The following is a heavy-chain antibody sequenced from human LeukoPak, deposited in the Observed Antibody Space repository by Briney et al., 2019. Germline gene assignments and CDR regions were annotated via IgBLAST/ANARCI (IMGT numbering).Heavy chain of an antibody. CDR2: IIPIFGTA. D-gene: IGHD3-10*01. V-gene: IGHV1-69*13. Sequence: SVKVSCKASGGTFSSYAISWVRQAPGQGLEWMGGIIPIFGTANYAQKFQGRVTITADESTSTAYMELSSLRSEDTAVYYCARDITMVRGVTADYAFDIWGQGTMVTVSS. J-gene: IGHJ3*02. CDR1: GGTFSSYA. CDR3: ARDITMVRGVTADYAFDI.